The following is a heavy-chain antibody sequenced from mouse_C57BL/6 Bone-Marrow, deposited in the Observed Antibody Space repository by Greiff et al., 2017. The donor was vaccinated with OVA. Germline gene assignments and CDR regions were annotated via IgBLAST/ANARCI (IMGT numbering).Heavy chain of an antibody. CDR3: ARRSSYYYGSSYDWYFDV. V-gene: IGHV5-12*01. CDR2: ISNGGGST. Sequence: EVKLVESGGGLVQPGGSLKLSCAASGFTFSDYYMYWVRQTPEKRLEWVAYISNGGGSTYYPDTVKGRFTISRDNAKNTLYLQMSRLKSEDTAMYYCARRSSYYYGSSYDWYFDVWGTGTTVTVSS. CDR1: GFTFSDYY. J-gene: IGHJ1*03. D-gene: IGHD1-1*01.